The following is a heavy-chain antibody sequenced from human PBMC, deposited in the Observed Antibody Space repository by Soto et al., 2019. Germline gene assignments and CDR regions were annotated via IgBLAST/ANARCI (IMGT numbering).Heavy chain of an antibody. CDR3: ARVIAGAVDY. CDR2: IYYSGST. CDR1: GGSISSYY. Sequence: SETLSLTCTVSGGSISSYYWSWIRQPPGKGLEWIGYIYYSGSTNYNPSLKSRVTISVDTSKNQFSLKLSSVTAADTAVYYCARVIAGAVDYWGQGTLVTVSS. D-gene: IGHD6-19*01. J-gene: IGHJ4*02. V-gene: IGHV4-59*01.